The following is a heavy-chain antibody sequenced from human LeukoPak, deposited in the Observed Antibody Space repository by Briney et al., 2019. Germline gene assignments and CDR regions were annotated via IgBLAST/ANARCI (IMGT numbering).Heavy chain of an antibody. CDR3: ARHGSGSYFSY. CDR2: IYYSGST. J-gene: IGHJ4*02. CDR1: GGSFSGYY. V-gene: IGHV4-59*08. D-gene: IGHD2-15*01. Sequence: SETLSLTCAVYGGSFSGYYWSWIRQPPGKGLEWIGHIYYSGSTNYNPSLKSRVTMSVDTSKNLFSLRLSSVTAADTAVYYCARHGSGSYFSYCGQGTLVTVSS.